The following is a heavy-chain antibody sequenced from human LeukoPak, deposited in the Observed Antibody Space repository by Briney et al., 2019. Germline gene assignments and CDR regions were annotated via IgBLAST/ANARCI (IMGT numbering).Heavy chain of an antibody. Sequence: GGSLRPSCAASGFAFRSYGMSWVRQAPGKGLEWVSAIIPSGVSPYYADSVKGRFTISRDNSKNTLYLQMNSLRAEDTAVYYCAKGGYSGYDFKQIYYYYYYMDVWGKGTTVTVSS. CDR2: IIPSGVSP. V-gene: IGHV3-23*01. D-gene: IGHD5-12*01. J-gene: IGHJ6*03. CDR3: AKGGYSGYDFKQIYYYYYYMDV. CDR1: GFAFRSYG.